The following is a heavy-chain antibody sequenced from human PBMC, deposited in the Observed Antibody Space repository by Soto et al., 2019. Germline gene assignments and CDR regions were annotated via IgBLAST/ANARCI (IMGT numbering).Heavy chain of an antibody. CDR3: AKDGDIVATFSDY. CDR2: ISGSGGST. CDR1: GFTFSTYW. J-gene: IGHJ4*02. D-gene: IGHD5-12*01. Sequence: GGSLRLSCAASGFTFSTYWMHWVRQAPGKGLEWVSAISGSGGSTYYADSVKGRFTISRDNSKNTLYLQMNSLRAEDTAVYYCAKDGDIVATFSDYWGQGTLVTVSS. V-gene: IGHV3-23*01.